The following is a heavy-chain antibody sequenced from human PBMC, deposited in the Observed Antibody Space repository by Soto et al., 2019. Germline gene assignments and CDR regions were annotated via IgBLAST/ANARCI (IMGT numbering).Heavy chain of an antibody. J-gene: IGHJ5*02. D-gene: IGHD2-2*01. Sequence: GGSLRLSCAASGFTFSSYAMGWVRQAPGKGLEWVSAISGSGGSTYYADSVKGRFTISRDNSKNTLYLQMNSLRAEDTAVYYCAKDSCSSTSCYFDGDWFDPWGQGTLVTVSS. CDR1: GFTFSSYA. CDR2: ISGSGGST. CDR3: AKDSCSSTSCYFDGDWFDP. V-gene: IGHV3-23*01.